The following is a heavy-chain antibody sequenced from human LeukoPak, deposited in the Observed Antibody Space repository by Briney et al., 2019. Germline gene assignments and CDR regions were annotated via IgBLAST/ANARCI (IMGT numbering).Heavy chain of an antibody. CDR1: GGSISSYY. D-gene: IGHD2-21*01. Sequence: SETLSLTCTVSGGSISSYYWSWIRQPPGKGLEWIGYIYYSGSTNYNPSLKSRVTISVDTSKNQFSLKLSSVTAADTAVYYCARDECGGDCYSYAIDVWGRGTTVTVSS. CDR3: ARDECGGDCYSYAIDV. J-gene: IGHJ6*02. V-gene: IGHV4-59*01. CDR2: IYYSGST.